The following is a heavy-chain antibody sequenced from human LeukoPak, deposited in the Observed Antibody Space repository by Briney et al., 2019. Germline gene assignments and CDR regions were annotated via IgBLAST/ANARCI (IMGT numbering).Heavy chain of an antibody. J-gene: IGHJ4*02. CDR3: YYDFWSGYYSAIQFND. CDR2: IKQDGSEK. CDR1: GFTFSSYW. V-gene: IGHV3-7*01. D-gene: IGHD3-3*01. Sequence: GGSLRLSCAASGFTFSSYWMSWVRQAPGKGLEWVANIKQDGSEKYYVDSVKGRFTISRDNAKNSLYLQMNSLRAEDTAVYYCYYDFWSGYYSAIQFNDWGQGTLVTVSS.